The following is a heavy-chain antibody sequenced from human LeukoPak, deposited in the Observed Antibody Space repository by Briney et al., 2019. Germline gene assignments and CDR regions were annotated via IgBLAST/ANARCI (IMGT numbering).Heavy chain of an antibody. D-gene: IGHD2-2*01. CDR3: AGICSTTDCLISA. CDR1: GFNFRDHW. J-gene: IGHJ4*02. Sequence: GGSLRLSCAVSGFNFRDHWMHWVRQAPGKGLVWVSRINSDGSYTSYADFVKGRFTISRDNAKNTVYLQMSSLRAEDTAVYYCAGICSTTDCLISAWGQGTLVTVSS. CDR2: INSDGSYT. V-gene: IGHV3-74*01.